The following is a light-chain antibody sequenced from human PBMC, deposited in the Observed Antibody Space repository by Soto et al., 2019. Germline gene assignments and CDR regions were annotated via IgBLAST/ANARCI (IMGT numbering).Light chain of an antibody. CDR2: GAS. V-gene: IGKV3-20*01. J-gene: IGKJ1*01. CDR1: QSVSSNY. CDR3: QQYSSSART. Sequence: EIVLTQSPGTLSLSPGERATLSCRASQSVSSNYLGWYQQKPGQAPRLLIYGASSRATGIPDRFSGSGSGTDFTLTISRLEPEDFAVYYCQQYSSSARTFGQGTKVEI.